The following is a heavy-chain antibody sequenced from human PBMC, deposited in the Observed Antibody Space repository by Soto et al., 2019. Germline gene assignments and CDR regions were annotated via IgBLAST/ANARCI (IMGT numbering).Heavy chain of an antibody. CDR3: AREVSSGGSWNNWFDP. D-gene: IGHD2-15*01. J-gene: IGHJ5*02. Sequence: EVQLVESGGGLVKPGGSLRLSCAASGFTFSSYSMNWVRQAPGKGLEWVSSISSSSSYIYYADSVKGRFTISRDNAKNSPYLQMNSLRAEDTAVYYCAREVSSGGSWNNWFDPWGQGTLVTVSS. CDR2: ISSSSSYI. CDR1: GFTFSSYS. V-gene: IGHV3-21*01.